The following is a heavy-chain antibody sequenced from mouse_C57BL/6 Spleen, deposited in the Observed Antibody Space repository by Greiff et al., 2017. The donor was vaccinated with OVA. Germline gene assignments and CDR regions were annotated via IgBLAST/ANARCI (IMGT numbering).Heavy chain of an antibody. V-gene: IGHV5-4*01. CDR1: GFTFSSYA. J-gene: IGHJ2*01. CDR2: ISDGGSYT. D-gene: IGHD3-2*02. Sequence: EVMLVESGGGLVKPGGSLKLSCAASGFTFSSYAMSWVRQTPEKRLEWVATISDGGSYTYYPDNVKGRFTISRDNAKNNLYLQMSHLKSEDTAMYYCARDHQLRLRGTDYFDYWGQGTTLTVSS. CDR3: ARDHQLRLRGTDYFDY.